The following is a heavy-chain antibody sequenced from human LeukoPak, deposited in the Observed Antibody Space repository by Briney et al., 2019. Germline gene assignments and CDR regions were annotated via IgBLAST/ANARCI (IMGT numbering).Heavy chain of an antibody. CDR3: ATRIAARQGGLYYFDY. D-gene: IGHD6-6*01. CDR1: GFTFSSYW. Sequence: PGGSLRLSCAASGFTFSSYWMHWVRQAPGKGLVWVSRINSDGSSTSYADSVKGRFTISRDNAKNTLYLQMNSLRAEDTAVYYCATRIAARQGGLYYFDYWGQGTLVTVSS. CDR2: INSDGSST. V-gene: IGHV3-74*01. J-gene: IGHJ4*02.